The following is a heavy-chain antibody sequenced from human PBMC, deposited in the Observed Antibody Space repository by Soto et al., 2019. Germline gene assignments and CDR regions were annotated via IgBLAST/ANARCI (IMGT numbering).Heavy chain of an antibody. CDR2: IDPSDSYT. J-gene: IGHJ6*02. CDR1: GYSFLSYW. V-gene: IGHV5-10-1*01. Sequence: PGESLKISCQSSGYSFLSYWISWVCQMPGKDLEWMGTIDPSDSYTNYSPSFQGLVTISADKSISTAYLQWSSLKASDTATYYCARHRPPLGWKTNYCYYGMDVWGQGTTVTVSS. CDR3: ARHRPPLGWKTNYCYYGMDV. D-gene: IGHD3-10*01.